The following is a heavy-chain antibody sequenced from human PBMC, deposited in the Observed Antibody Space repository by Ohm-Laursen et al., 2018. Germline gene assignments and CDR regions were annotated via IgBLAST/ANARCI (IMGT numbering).Heavy chain of an antibody. Sequence: SLRLSCAASGFTFTSYWMSWARQAPGKGLEWVANMNEIGSEKYIVDSVRGQFTISRDNAKNSLFLQMNSLRVEDAAVYYCAKGRDLTGGWGQGTLVIVSS. D-gene: IGHD2-8*02. CDR1: GFTFTSYW. CDR2: MNEIGSEK. CDR3: AKGRDLTGG. V-gene: IGHV3-7*01. J-gene: IGHJ4*02.